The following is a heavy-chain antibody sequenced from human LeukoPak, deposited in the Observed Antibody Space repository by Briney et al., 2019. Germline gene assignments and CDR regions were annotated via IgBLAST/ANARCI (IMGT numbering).Heavy chain of an antibody. CDR3: ATPGIAAAGIGFGFDY. CDR1: GGTFISYA. CDR2: IIPIFGTA. Sequence: SVKVSCKASGGTFISYAISWVRQAPGQGLEWMGRIIPIFGTANYAQKFQGRVTITTDESTSTAYMELSSLRSEDTAVYYCATPGIAAAGIGFGFDYWGQGTLVTVSS. D-gene: IGHD6-13*01. V-gene: IGHV1-69*05. J-gene: IGHJ4*02.